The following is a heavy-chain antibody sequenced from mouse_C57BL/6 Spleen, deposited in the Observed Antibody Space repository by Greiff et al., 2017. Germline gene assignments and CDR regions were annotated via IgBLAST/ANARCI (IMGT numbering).Heavy chain of an antibody. V-gene: IGHV1-82*01. CDR2: IYPGDGDT. J-gene: IGHJ4*01. Sequence: VKLMESGPELVKPGASVKISCKASGYAFSSSWMNWVKQRPGKGLEWIGRIYPGDGDTNYNGKFKGKATLTADKSSSTAYMQLSSLTSEDSAVYFCARSDYGNRYAMDYWGQGTSVTVSS. CDR1: GYAFSSSW. D-gene: IGHD2-1*01. CDR3: ARSDYGNRYAMDY.